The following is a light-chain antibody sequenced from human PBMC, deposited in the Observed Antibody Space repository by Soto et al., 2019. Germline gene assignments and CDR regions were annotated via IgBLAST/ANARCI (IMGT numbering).Light chain of an antibody. CDR3: QQYKDGAWT. CDR1: QRIDRY. Sequence: DIQLTQSPSTLSASVGEIVTVTCRASQRIDRYLAWYQQKPGKAPKLLVYDASTLEGGVPSSFSGSGSATEFILTIGSLQPDDFATYYCQQYKDGAWTFGQGTKVDIK. CDR2: DAS. V-gene: IGKV1-5*01. J-gene: IGKJ1*01.